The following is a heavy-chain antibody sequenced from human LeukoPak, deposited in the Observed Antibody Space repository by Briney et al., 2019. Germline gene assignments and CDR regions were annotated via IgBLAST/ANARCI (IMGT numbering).Heavy chain of an antibody. CDR1: GFTFSSYD. CDR3: AKGGWGTFGGDFDY. J-gene: IGHJ4*02. CDR2: ISISGIGGTT. Sequence: GGSLRLSCAASGFTFSSYDMSWVRQAPGKGLEWVSTISISGIGGTTYYADSVKGRFTISRDNSKSTLSLQMNSLRAEDTAVYYCAKGGWGTFGGDFDYWGQGTLVTVSS. D-gene: IGHD3-10*01. V-gene: IGHV3-23*01.